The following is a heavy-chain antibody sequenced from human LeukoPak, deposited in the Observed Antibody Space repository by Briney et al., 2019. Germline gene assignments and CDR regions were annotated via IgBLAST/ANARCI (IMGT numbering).Heavy chain of an antibody. Sequence: GGSLRLSCAATGFAFSNYAMSWVRQAPGKGLEWVSGINWNGGSTGYADSVKGRFTISRDNAKSSLYLQMNSLRDEDTAVYYCARVWQDYSGVDYWGQGTLVTVSS. CDR3: ARVWQDYSGVDY. CDR2: INWNGGST. V-gene: IGHV3-20*04. CDR1: GFAFSNYA. J-gene: IGHJ4*02. D-gene: IGHD2-21*01.